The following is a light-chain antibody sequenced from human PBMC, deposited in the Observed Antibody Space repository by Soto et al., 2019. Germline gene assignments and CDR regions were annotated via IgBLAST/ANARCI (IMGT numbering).Light chain of an antibody. Sequence: DIQMTQSPSTLSASVGDRVTITCRASQSISSWLAWYQQKPGKAPKLLIYKASSLESGVPSRLSGSGSGTEFTLTISSLQPDDFATYYCQQYNSYWTFGQGTKVDI. CDR3: QQYNSYWT. CDR2: KAS. V-gene: IGKV1-5*03. J-gene: IGKJ1*01. CDR1: QSISSW.